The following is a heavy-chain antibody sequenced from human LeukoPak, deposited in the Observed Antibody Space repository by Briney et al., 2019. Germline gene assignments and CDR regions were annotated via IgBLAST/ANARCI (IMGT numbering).Heavy chain of an antibody. CDR2: IYFSGST. CDR3: ARGRGEGRGISMVRGVRAPSYNWFDP. J-gene: IGHJ5*02. D-gene: IGHD3-10*01. V-gene: IGHV4-39*07. CDR1: GASIGSSTYY. Sequence: NPSETLSLTCPGSGASIGSSTYYWGWIRQPPGKGLEWIGSIYFSGSTYYNPSLKSRVTISVDTSKNQFSLKLSSVTASDTAVYYCARGRGEGRGISMVRGVRAPSYNWFDPWGHGTLVIVSS.